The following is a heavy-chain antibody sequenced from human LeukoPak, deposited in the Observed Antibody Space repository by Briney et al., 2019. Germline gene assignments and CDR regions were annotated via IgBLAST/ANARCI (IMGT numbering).Heavy chain of an antibody. CDR1: GYTFTGYY. J-gene: IGHJ4*02. CDR2: INPNSGGT. V-gene: IGHV1-2*02. D-gene: IGHD3-10*01. CDR3: ARDLDYGSGSFSN. Sequence: ASVKVSCKASGYTFTGYYMHWVRQAPGQGLEWMGWINPNSGGTNYAQSFRGRVTLTRDTSINTAYMELNRLISDDTAVYYCARDLDYGSGSFSNWGQGAIVTVSS.